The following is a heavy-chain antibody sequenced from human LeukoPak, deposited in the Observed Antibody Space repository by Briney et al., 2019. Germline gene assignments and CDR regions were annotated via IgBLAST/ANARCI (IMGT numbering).Heavy chain of an antibody. D-gene: IGHD3-10*01. CDR3: ARAGSGSRKTDY. V-gene: IGHV4-59*08. Sequence: SETLSLTCTVSGGSISSSYWRWIRQPPGKGLEGIGYIYYSGSTNYNTSLKSRVTIPVDTSKNQFSLKLSSVTAADTAVYYCARAGSGSRKTDYWGQGTLVTVS. CDR1: GGSISSSY. CDR2: IYYSGST. J-gene: IGHJ4*02.